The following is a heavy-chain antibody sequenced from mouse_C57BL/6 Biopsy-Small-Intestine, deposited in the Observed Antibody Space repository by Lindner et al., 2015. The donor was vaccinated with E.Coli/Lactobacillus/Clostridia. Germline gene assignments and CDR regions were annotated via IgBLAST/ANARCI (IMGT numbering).Heavy chain of an antibody. CDR3: ATRMPGWFAY. J-gene: IGHJ3*01. CDR1: GYAFSSSW. D-gene: IGHD6-1*01. V-gene: IGHV1-82*01. Sequence: VQLQESGPELVKPGASVKISCKASGYAFSSSWMNWVKQRPEKGLEWIGRIYPGDGDTTYNGKFRGKATLTADKSSSTAYMQLSSLTSEDSAVYFCATRMPGWFAYWGQRTLVTVSA. CDR2: IYPGDGDT.